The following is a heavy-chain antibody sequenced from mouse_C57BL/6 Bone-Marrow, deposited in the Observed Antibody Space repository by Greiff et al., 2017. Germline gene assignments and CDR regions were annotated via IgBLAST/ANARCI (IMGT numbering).Heavy chain of an antibody. D-gene: IGHD2-13*01. CDR1: GYTFTNYW. J-gene: IGHJ4*01. Sequence: VQLVESGAELVRPGTSVKMSCKASGYTFTNYWIGWAKQRPGHGLEWIGDIYPGGGYTNYNEKFQGKATLTADKSSSTAYMQFSSLTSGDSGIYYCARSGEEYYYAMGYWGQGTSGTVSS. CDR3: ARSGEEYYYAMGY. CDR2: IYPGGGYT. V-gene: IGHV1-63*01.